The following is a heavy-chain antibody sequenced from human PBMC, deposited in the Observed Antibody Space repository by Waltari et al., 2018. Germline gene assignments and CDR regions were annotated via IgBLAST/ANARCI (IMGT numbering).Heavy chain of an antibody. CDR1: GFTFSTYT. J-gene: IGHJ4*02. Sequence: QVQLVESGGGVVQPGRSLRLSCAASGFTFSTYTMHWERQAPGRGLGWVAFTSYDESGRYFADSVKGRFTISRDNSKNTVYLQMNSLRPEDTAVYYCARDRTGALIDSWGQGILVTVSS. V-gene: IGHV3-30-3*01. CDR3: ARDRTGALIDS. D-gene: IGHD2-8*02. CDR2: TSYDESGR.